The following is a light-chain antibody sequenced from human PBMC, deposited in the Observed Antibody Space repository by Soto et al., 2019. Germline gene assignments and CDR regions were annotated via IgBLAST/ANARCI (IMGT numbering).Light chain of an antibody. CDR3: KSYAGSNTYV. CDR2: EVV. CDR1: KNDIGVYDF. Sequence: QSVLAQPPSASGSPGQSVTISCTGTKNDIGVYDFVSWYQHHPGKAPRLIIYEVVQRPSGVPDRLSGSKSGNTASRTVSGLKAADEADYFCKSYAGSNTYVFGSGNKVTVL. V-gene: IGLV2-8*01. J-gene: IGLJ1*01.